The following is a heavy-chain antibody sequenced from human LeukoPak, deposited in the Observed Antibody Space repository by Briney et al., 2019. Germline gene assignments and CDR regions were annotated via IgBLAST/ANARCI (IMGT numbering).Heavy chain of an antibody. CDR1: GGTFSSYA. CDR3: ARSPYSSSWYPHY. CDR2: IIPIFGTA. D-gene: IGHD6-13*01. J-gene: IGHJ4*02. Sequence: SVKVSCKASGGTFSSYAISWVRQAPGQGLEWMGGIIPIFGTANYAQKFQGRVTITADESTSTAYIELSSLRSEDTAVYYCARSPYSSSWYPHYWGQGTLVTVSS. V-gene: IGHV1-69*01.